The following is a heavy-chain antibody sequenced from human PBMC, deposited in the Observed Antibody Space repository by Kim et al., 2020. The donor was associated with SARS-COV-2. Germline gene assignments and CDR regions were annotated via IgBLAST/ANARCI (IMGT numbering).Heavy chain of an antibody. Sequence: SETLSLTCTVSGDSISSRDYYWGWIRQSPGKGLECIGSISYSGTTYYSPSFRGRVTISADTSKNQFSLRIYSVTATDTAIYYCARAYDSSWDFASWGRGTQSHSLL. CDR1: GDSISSRDYY. D-gene: IGHD3-22*01. V-gene: IGHV4-39*01. CDR2: ISYSGTT. J-gene: IGHJ4*02. CDR3: ARAYDSSWDFAS.